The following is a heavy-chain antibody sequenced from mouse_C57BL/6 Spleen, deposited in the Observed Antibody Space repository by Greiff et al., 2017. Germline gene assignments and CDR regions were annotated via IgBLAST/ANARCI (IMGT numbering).Heavy chain of an antibody. J-gene: IGHJ1*03. CDR1: GYTFTGYW. V-gene: IGHV1-9*01. CDR3: ARGGFTTVVPYWYFDV. CDR2: ILPGSGST. D-gene: IGHD1-1*01. Sequence: QVQLKQSGAELMKPGASVKLSCKATGYTFTGYWIEWVKQRPGHGLEWIGEILPGSGSTNYNEKFKGKATFTADTSSNTAYMQLSSLTTEDSAIYYCARGGFTTVVPYWYFDVWGTGTTVTVSS.